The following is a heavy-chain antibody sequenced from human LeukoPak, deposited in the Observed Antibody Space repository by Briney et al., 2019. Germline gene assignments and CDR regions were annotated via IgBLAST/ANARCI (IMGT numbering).Heavy chain of an antibody. CDR2: IIPIFGTA. D-gene: IGHD2-2*01. CDR3: ATSPPYCSSTSCYGGWFDP. CDR1: GGTFSSYA. V-gene: IGHV1-69*05. J-gene: IGHJ5*02. Sequence: SVKVSCTASGGTFSSYAISWVRQAPGQGLEWMGGIIPIFGTANYAQKFQGRVTITTDESTSTAYMELSSLRSEDTAVYYCATSPPYCSSTSCYGGWFDPWGQGTLVTVSS.